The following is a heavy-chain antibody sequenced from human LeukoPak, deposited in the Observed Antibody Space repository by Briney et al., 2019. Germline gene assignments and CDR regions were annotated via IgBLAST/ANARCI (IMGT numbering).Heavy chain of an antibody. Sequence: GRSLRLSCAASGFTFSSYWMSWVRQAPGKGLEWVANIKQDGSEKYYVDSVKGRFTISRDNAKSALYLQMDSLRAEDTALYFCTRTVGPTPFDYWGQGTLVAVSS. CDR2: IKQDGSEK. D-gene: IGHD1-26*01. V-gene: IGHV3-7*01. CDR3: TRTVGPTPFDY. J-gene: IGHJ4*02. CDR1: GFTFSSYW.